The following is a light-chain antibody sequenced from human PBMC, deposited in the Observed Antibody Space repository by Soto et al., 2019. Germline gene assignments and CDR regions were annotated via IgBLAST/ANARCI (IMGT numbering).Light chain of an antibody. J-gene: IGKJ4*01. CDR2: AAT. Sequence: DIQMIQSPSYVSASVGDRVSITCRASQDIRSWLAWYQQRPGKAPKLLIYAATTLQSGVPSRFSGSGSGTTFTLTINNLQPEDFASYFCQQANSFPLTFGGGTKVDIK. CDR1: QDIRSW. CDR3: QQANSFPLT. V-gene: IGKV1-12*01.